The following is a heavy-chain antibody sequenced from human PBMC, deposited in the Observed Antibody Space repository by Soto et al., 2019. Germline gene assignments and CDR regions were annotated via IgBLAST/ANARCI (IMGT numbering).Heavy chain of an antibody. J-gene: IGHJ6*02. CDR1: GFTFSNYG. CDR3: ARDRWEFQLFYYGLDV. V-gene: IGHV3-33*01. Sequence: QVQLVESGGGVVQPGRSLRLSCAASGFTFSNYGMHWVRQAPGKGLEWVAIIWYDGSNDYYVDSVKGRFTISRDNSKNTLSLQMNSLRAEDSAVYYCARDRWEFQLFYYGLDVWGQGTKVTVSS. CDR2: IWYDGSND. D-gene: IGHD1-26*01.